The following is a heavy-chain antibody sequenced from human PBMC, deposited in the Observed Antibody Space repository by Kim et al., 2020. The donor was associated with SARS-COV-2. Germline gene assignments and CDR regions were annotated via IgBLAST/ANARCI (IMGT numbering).Heavy chain of an antibody. CDR1: GGSISSSSYY. CDR2: IYYSGST. V-gene: IGHV4-39*07. J-gene: IGHJ4*02. Sequence: SETLSLTCTVSGGSISSSSYYWGWIRQPPGKGLEWIGSIYYSGSTYYNPSLKSRVTISVDTSKNQFSLKLSSVTAADTAVYYCARVRLSSGYAFDYWGQGTLVTVSS. D-gene: IGHD3-22*01. CDR3: ARVRLSSGYAFDY.